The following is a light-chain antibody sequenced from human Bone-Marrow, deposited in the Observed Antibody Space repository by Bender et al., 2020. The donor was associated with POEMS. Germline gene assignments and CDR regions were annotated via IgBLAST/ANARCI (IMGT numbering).Light chain of an antibody. CDR1: SSDLGSYNL. Sequence: QSALTQPASVSGSPGQSITMSCTGTSSDLGSYNLVSWYQQHPGQAPKLLIYEGSERPSGVSNRFSGSKSGNTASLTISGLQAEDEADYYCSSYASASTLVIFGAGTRLSV. J-gene: IGLJ2*01. CDR2: EGS. V-gene: IGLV2-14*02. CDR3: SSYASASTLVI.